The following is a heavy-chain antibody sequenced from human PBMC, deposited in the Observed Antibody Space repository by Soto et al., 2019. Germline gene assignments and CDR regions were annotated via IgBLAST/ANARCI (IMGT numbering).Heavy chain of an antibody. CDR1: GFTFSSYA. V-gene: IGHV3-23*01. CDR3: AKDMGYYGSGSYYACFDY. D-gene: IGHD3-10*01. J-gene: IGHJ4*02. CDR2: ISGSGGRT. Sequence: GGSLRLSCAASGFTFSSYAMSWVRQAPGKGLEWVSAISGSGGRTYYADSVKGRFTISRDNSKNTLYLQMNSLRAEDTAVYYCAKDMGYYGSGSYYACFDYWGQGTLVTVSS.